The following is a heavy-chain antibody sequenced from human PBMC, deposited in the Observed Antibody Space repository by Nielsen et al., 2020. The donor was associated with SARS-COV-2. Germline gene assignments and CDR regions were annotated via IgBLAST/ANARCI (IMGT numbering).Heavy chain of an antibody. CDR2: MNPNSGNT. V-gene: IGHV1-8*01. Sequence: ASVKASCKASGYTFTSYDINWVRQATGQGLEWMGWMNPNSGNTGYAQKFQGRVTMTRNTSISTAYMELSSLRSEETAVYYCASSVGAYYYYGMDVWGQGTTVTVSS. D-gene: IGHD3-16*01. CDR3: ASSVGAYYYYGMDV. J-gene: IGHJ6*02. CDR1: GYTFTSYD.